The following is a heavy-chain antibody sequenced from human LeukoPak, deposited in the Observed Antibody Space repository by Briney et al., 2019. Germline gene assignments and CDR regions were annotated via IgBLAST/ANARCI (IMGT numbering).Heavy chain of an antibody. J-gene: IGHJ3*02. CDR3: ARMQDSSSVADGAFDI. CDR1: GFTFSSYA. V-gene: IGHV3-30-3*01. D-gene: IGHD6-6*01. CDR2: ISYDGSNK. Sequence: GGSLRLSCAASGFTFSSYAMHWVRQAPGKGLEWVAVISYDGSNKYYVDSVKGRFTISRDNSKNTLHLQMNSLRTEDTAVYYCARMQDSSSVADGAFDIWGQGTMVTVSS.